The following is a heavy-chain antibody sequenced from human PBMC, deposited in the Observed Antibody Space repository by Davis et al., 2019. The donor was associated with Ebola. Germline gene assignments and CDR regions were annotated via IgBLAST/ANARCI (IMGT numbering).Heavy chain of an antibody. J-gene: IGHJ6*02. Sequence: PGGSLRLSCAASGFTFSSYSMNWVRQAPGKGLEWVSSITGTSIKTYYADSVKGRFTISRDNAKNTLYLQMNSLRAEDTAVYYCARERPAAIYYYYGMDVWGQGTTVTVSS. D-gene: IGHD2-2*02. V-gene: IGHV3-21*01. CDR1: GFTFSSYS. CDR3: ARERPAAIYYYYGMDV. CDR2: ITGTSIKT.